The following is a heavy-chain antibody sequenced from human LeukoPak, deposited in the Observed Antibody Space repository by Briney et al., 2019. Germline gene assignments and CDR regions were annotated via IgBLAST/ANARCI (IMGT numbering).Heavy chain of an antibody. CDR1: GFTVRSNY. CDR3: ARDPRYYYDSSADAFDI. CDR2: IYSGGST. J-gene: IGHJ3*02. V-gene: IGHV3-66*01. D-gene: IGHD3-22*01. Sequence: GGSLRLSCAASGFTVRSNYMSWVRQAPGKGLEWVSVIYSGGSTYYADSVKGGFTISRDNFKNTLYLQMNSLRAEDTAVYYCARDPRYYYDSSADAFDIWGQGTMVTVSS.